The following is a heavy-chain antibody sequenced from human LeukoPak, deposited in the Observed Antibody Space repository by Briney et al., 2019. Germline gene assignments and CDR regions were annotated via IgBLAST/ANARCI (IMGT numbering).Heavy chain of an antibody. Sequence: ASVKVSCKASGYTFTSYYMHWVRQAPGQGLEWMGIINPSGGSTSYTQKFQGRVTMTRDTSTSTVYMELSSLRSEDTAVYYCARDSQTAISDYWGQGTLVTVSS. V-gene: IGHV1-46*01. D-gene: IGHD2-21*02. CDR2: INPSGGST. J-gene: IGHJ4*02. CDR3: ARDSQTAISDY. CDR1: GYTFTSYY.